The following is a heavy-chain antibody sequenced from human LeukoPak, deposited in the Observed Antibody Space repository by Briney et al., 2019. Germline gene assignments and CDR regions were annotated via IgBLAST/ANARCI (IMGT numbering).Heavy chain of an antibody. Sequence: SETLSLTCTVSGGSISSSSYYWGWIRQPPGKGLEWIGSIYYSGSTYYNPSLKSRVTISVDTSKNQFSLKLSSVTAADTAVYYCARGNHGGMDVWGQGTTVTVSS. D-gene: IGHD1-14*01. CDR3: ARGNHGGMDV. CDR2: IYYSGST. V-gene: IGHV4-39*07. J-gene: IGHJ6*02. CDR1: GGSISSSSYY.